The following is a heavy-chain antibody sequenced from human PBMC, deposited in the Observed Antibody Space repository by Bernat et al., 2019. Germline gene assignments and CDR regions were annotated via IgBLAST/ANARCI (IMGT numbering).Heavy chain of an antibody. CDR1: GFTFSSYS. Sequence: EVQLVESGGGLVKPGGSLRLSCVASGFTFSSYSMNWVRQAPGKGLEWVSSISSSSSYIYYADSVKGRFTISRDNAKNSLYLQMNSLRAEDTAVYYCARDKREGAFDIWGQGTMVTVSS. D-gene: IGHD5-24*01. J-gene: IGHJ3*02. V-gene: IGHV3-21*01. CDR2: ISSSSSYI. CDR3: ARDKREGAFDI.